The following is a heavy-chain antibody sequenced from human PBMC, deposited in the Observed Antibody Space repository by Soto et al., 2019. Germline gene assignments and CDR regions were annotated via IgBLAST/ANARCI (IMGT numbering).Heavy chain of an antibody. V-gene: IGHV4-4*02. J-gene: IGHJ6*02. CDR3: ARDRVRNWNYEGDYYYGMDV. D-gene: IGHD1-7*01. CDR2: IYHSGST. Sequence: PSETLSLTCAVSGGSISSSNWWSWVRQPPGKGLEWIGEIYHSGSTNYNPSLKSRVTISVDKSKNQFSLKLSSVTAADTAVYYCARDRVRNWNYEGDYYYGMDVWGQGTTVTVSS. CDR1: GGSISSSNW.